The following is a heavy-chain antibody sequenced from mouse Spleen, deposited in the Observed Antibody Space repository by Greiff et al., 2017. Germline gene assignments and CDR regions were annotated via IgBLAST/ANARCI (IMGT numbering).Heavy chain of an antibody. V-gene: IGHV1-22*01. CDR2: INPNNGGT. Sequence: EVQLQQSGPELVKPGASVKMSCKASGYTFTDYNMHWVKQSHGKSLEWIGYINPNNGGTSYNQKFKGKATLTVNKSSSTAYMELRSLTSEDSAVYYCARGWLLPFLFDYWGQGTTLTVSS. J-gene: IGHJ2*01. CDR3: ARGWLLPFLFDY. CDR1: GYTFTDYN. D-gene: IGHD2-3*01.